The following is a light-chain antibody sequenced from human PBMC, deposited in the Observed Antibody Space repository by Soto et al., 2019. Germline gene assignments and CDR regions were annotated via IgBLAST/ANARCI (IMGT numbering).Light chain of an antibody. CDR1: SSDVGAYNY. Sequence: HSALTQPPSASGSPGQSVTISCTGTSSDVGAYNYVSWYQQHPGKAPKLMIYDVSKRPSGVPYRFSGSKSGNAASLTVSGLQGEDEADYYCSSYAGSSWVFGGGTKLTVL. CDR2: DVS. J-gene: IGLJ3*02. V-gene: IGLV2-8*01. CDR3: SSYAGSSWV.